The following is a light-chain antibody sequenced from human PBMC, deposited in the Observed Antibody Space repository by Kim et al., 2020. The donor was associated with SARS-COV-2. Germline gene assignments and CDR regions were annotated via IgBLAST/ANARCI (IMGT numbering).Light chain of an antibody. CDR3: YSAADNNVV. Sequence: SETPGQTASVTCAGDVLAKKYARWVQQKPGQAPVLVIYKDSERPSGIPERFSGSSSGTTVTLTISGAQVEDEADYYCYSAADNNVVFGGGTQLTVL. V-gene: IGLV3-27*01. J-gene: IGLJ2*01. CDR1: VLAKKY. CDR2: KDS.